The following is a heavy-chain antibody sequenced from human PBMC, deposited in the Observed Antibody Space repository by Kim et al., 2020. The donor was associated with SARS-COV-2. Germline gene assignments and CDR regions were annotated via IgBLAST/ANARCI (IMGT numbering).Heavy chain of an antibody. CDR3: ARRYCSSTSCYWVFDY. V-gene: IGHV3-20*01. J-gene: IGHJ4*02. Sequence: SVKDRFTISRDNAKNSLYLQMNSLRAEDTALYQCARRYCSSTSCYWVFDYWGQGTLVTVSS. D-gene: IGHD2-2*01.